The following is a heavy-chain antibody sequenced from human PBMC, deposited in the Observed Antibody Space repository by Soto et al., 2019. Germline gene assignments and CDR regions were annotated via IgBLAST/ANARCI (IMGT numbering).Heavy chain of an antibody. Sequence: QLQLQESGPGLVKPSETLSLTCTVSGGSISSSSYYWVWIRQPPGKGLEWIVSIYYRGSTYYNPSLKSRVTISVDTSKTPFSLKLSSVTAADTAVYYCARNPLRYFDWLLPKDGMDVWGQGTTVTVSS. CDR1: GGSISSSSYY. J-gene: IGHJ6*02. V-gene: IGHV4-39*01. CDR2: IYYRGST. CDR3: ARNPLRYFDWLLPKDGMDV. D-gene: IGHD3-9*01.